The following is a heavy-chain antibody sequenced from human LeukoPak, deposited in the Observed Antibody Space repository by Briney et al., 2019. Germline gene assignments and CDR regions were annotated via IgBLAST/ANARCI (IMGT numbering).Heavy chain of an antibody. Sequence: SETLSLTCTVSGGSISSSSYYWGWIRQPPGKGLEWIGSIYYSGSTYYNPSLKSRVTISVDTSKNQFSLKLSSVTAADTAVYYCARVISAYCSSTSCSNWFDPWGQGTLVTVSS. CDR1: GGSISSSSYY. V-gene: IGHV4-39*07. D-gene: IGHD2-2*01. CDR2: IYYSGST. CDR3: ARVISAYCSSTSCSNWFDP. J-gene: IGHJ5*02.